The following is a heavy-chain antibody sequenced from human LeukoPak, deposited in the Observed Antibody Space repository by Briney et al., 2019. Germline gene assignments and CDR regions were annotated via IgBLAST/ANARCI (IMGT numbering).Heavy chain of an antibody. CDR1: GFTVSSNY. CDR2: IYSGGST. CDR3: ARSVVPAAMLNWFDP. V-gene: IGHV3-53*01. J-gene: IGHJ5*02. D-gene: IGHD2-2*01. Sequence: GGSLRLSCAASGFTVSSNYMSWVRQAPGKGLEWVSVIYSGGSTYYADSVKGRFTISRDNSKNTLYLQMNSLRAEDTAVYYCARSVVPAAMLNWFDPWGQGTLVTVSS.